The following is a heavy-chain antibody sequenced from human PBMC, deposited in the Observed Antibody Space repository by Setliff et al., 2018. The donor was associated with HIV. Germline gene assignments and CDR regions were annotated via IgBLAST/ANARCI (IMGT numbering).Heavy chain of an antibody. CDR1: GGTLSSYA. CDR3: ARTVRPSYYYYYYMDV. J-gene: IGHJ6*03. V-gene: IGHV1-69*13. Sequence: SVMVSCKASGGTLSSYAISWVRQAPGQGLEWMGGIIPIFNIANYAQKFQGRVTITADESTSTAYMELSSLRSEDTAVYYCARTVRPSYYYYYYMDVWGKGTTVTVSS. CDR2: IIPIFNIA. D-gene: IGHD3-10*02.